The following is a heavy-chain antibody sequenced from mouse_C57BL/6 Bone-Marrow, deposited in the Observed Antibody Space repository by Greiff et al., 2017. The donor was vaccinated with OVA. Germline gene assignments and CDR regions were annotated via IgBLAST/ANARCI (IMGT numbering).Heavy chain of an antibody. J-gene: IGHJ4*01. CDR1: GFSLTSYG. Sequence: QVQLQQSGPGLVQPSQRLSITCTVSGFSLTSYGVHWVRQSPGQGLEWLGVICSGGSTDYNAAFISRLSISKDKSKSQVSFKMNSLQAGDTAIYYCARGTTVVMDYWGQGTTVTVSS. V-gene: IGHV2-2*01. CDR3: ARGTTVVMDY. CDR2: ICSGGST. D-gene: IGHD1-1*01.